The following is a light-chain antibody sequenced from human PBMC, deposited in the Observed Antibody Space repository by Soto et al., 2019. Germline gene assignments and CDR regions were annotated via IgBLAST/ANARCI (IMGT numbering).Light chain of an antibody. V-gene: IGLV6-57*01. Sequence: NFMLTQPHSVSESPGKTITISGTRTSGNIGNNYVQWYRQRPGSSPTTVIYENAQRPSGVPERLAGSIDGSSNSAYLTISGLMTEDEADYYCQYLDGNSHVFGGGTKVTVL. CDR1: SGNIGNNY. J-gene: IGLJ3*02. CDR2: ENA. CDR3: QYLDGNSHV.